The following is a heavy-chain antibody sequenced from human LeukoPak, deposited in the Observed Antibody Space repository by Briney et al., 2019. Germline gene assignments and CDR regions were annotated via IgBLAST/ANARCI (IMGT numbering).Heavy chain of an antibody. CDR3: AKRDIAVADPLYYFDY. CDR2: ISGSGGST. CDR1: GFTFSSYA. J-gene: IGHJ4*02. V-gene: IGHV3-23*01. D-gene: IGHD6-19*01. Sequence: PGGSLRLSCAASGFTFSSYAMSWVRQAPGKGLEWVSAISGSGGSTYYADSVKGRFTISRDNSKNTLYLQMNSLRAEDTAVYYCAKRDIAVADPLYYFDYWGQGTLVIVSS.